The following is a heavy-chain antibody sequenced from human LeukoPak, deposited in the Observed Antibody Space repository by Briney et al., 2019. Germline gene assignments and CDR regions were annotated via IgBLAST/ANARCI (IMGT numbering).Heavy chain of an antibody. CDR3: AREGQYFDWLLSTDLFGY. V-gene: IGHV3-33*01. Sequence: GGSLRLSCAASGFTFSSYGMHWVRQAPGKGLEWVAVIWYDGSNKYYADSVKGRFTISRDNSKNTLYLQMNSLRAKDTAVYYCAREGQYFDWLLSTDLFGYWGQGTLVTVSS. CDR2: IWYDGSNK. CDR1: GFTFSSYG. J-gene: IGHJ4*02. D-gene: IGHD3-9*01.